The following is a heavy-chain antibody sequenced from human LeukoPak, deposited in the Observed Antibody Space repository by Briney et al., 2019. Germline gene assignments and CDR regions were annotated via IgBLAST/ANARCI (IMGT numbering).Heavy chain of an antibody. CDR3: AKDQYYYGSGSPYWYFDL. V-gene: IGHV3-23*01. Sequence: PSETLSLTCTVSGGSISSYYWSWIRQPPGKGLEWVSAISGSGGSTNYADSVKGRFTISRDNSKNTLYLQMNSLRAEDTAVYYCAKDQYYYGSGSPYWYFDLWGRGTLVTVSS. D-gene: IGHD3-10*01. CDR1: GGSISSYY. CDR2: ISGSGGST. J-gene: IGHJ2*01.